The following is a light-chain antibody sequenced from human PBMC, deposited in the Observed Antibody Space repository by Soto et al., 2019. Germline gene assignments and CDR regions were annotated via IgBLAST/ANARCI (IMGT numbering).Light chain of an antibody. CDR3: QQRRSLLT. CDR1: QSVDTY. CDR2: DVS. Sequence: TVLTQSPATLSLSPGERATLSCRASQSVDTYLAWYQQKSGRAPRLLIYDVSKRATGIPPRFSGSGAGTDFTLTISSLEPEDSATYYCQQRRSLLTFGGGTKVDIK. V-gene: IGKV3D-11*02. J-gene: IGKJ4*01.